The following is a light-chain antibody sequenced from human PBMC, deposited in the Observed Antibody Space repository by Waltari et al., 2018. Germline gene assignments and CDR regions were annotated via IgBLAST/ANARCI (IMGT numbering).Light chain of an antibody. CDR2: WAS. Sequence: DIVMTQSPDSLAVSLGERATINCKSSQSVLYSSNTKNYLAWYQQKPVQPPKLLIYWASTRASGVPDRFSGSGSGTDFTLTISSLQAEDVAVYYCQQYYSALTFGGGTKVEIK. V-gene: IGKV4-1*01. J-gene: IGKJ4*01. CDR1: QSVLYSSNTKNY. CDR3: QQYYSALT.